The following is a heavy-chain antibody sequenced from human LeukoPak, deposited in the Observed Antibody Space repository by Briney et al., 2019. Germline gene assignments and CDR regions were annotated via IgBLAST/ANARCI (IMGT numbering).Heavy chain of an antibody. J-gene: IGHJ5*02. V-gene: IGHV3-23*01. D-gene: IGHD6-19*01. CDR1: GFTVSSNY. Sequence: GGSLRLSCAASGFTVSSNYMSWVRQAPGKGLEWVSAISGSGGSTYYADSVKGRFTISRDNSKNTLYLQMNSLRAEDTAVYYCAGVSSGWYPNWFDPWGQGTLVTVSS. CDR3: AGVSSGWYPNWFDP. CDR2: ISGSGGST.